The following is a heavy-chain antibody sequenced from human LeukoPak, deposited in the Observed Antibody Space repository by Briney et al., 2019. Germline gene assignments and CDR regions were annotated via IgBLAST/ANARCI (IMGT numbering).Heavy chain of an antibody. Sequence: GGSLRLSCAASGFTFSSYAMSWVRQAPGKGLEWVSAISGSGGSTIYYADSVKGRFTISRDNAKNSLYLQMNSLRAEDTAVYYYAATLLWFGELRNPTNEGIDYWGQGTLVTVSS. J-gene: IGHJ4*02. CDR3: AATLLWFGELRNPTNEGIDY. V-gene: IGHV3-23*01. D-gene: IGHD3-10*01. CDR2: ISGSGGSTI. CDR1: GFTFSSYA.